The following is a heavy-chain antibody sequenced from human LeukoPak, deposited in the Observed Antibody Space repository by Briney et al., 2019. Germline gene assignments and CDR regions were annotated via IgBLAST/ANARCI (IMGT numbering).Heavy chain of an antibody. J-gene: IGHJ4*02. CDR2: IKQDGSDK. Sequence: GGSLRLSCAASGFTFSSFRMSWVRQAPGKGLEWVANIKQDGSDKYYIDSVKGRFTISKDIPKNSLYLQMNSLRAEDTAVYYCAKSSWYGGIDFDYWGLGTLVSVSS. CDR1: GFTFSSFR. D-gene: IGHD4-23*01. V-gene: IGHV3-7*02. CDR3: AKSSWYGGIDFDY.